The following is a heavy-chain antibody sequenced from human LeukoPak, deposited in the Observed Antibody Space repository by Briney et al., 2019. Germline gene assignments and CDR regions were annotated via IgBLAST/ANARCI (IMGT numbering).Heavy chain of an antibody. Sequence: SETLSLTCAVYGDSSNIYYWSWIRQSPGKGLEWIAEINHTGSTDYNPSLKSRVTISVDTSKNQFSLKLTSVTAEDTAVYYCVRDPGDYHQYYMDVWGKGTTVTVSS. CDR2: INHTGST. V-gene: IGHV4-34*01. D-gene: IGHD7-27*01. CDR1: GDSSNIYY. CDR3: VRDPGDYHQYYMDV. J-gene: IGHJ6*03.